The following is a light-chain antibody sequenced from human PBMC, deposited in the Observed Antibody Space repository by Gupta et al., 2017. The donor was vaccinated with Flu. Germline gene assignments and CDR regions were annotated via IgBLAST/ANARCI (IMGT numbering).Light chain of an antibody. Sequence: GERATLSCRASQSIANNLAWFQQRPGQAPRLIIYGASTRGTTIPARFSGSGSGTDFTLTISSLQSEDFAVYYCQQYHNWPRTFGPGTKVEVK. J-gene: IGKJ1*01. CDR3: QQYHNWPRT. CDR1: QSIANN. V-gene: IGKV3-15*01. CDR2: GAS.